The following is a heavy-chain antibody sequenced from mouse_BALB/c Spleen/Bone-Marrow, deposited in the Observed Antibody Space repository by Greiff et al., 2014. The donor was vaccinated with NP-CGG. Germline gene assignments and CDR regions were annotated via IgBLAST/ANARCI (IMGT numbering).Heavy chain of an antibody. D-gene: IGHD1-2*01. CDR1: GFNIKDTY. CDR2: IDPANGNT. CDR3: ARGGTTATWYFDV. J-gene: IGHJ1*01. Sequence: VQLQQSGAELVKPGASVKLSCTASGFNIKDTYMHWVKQRPDQGLEWIGRIDPANGNTKYDPKFQGKATITADTSSNTAYLQLSSLTSEDTAVYYCARGGTTATWYFDVWGAGTTVTVSS. V-gene: IGHV14-3*02.